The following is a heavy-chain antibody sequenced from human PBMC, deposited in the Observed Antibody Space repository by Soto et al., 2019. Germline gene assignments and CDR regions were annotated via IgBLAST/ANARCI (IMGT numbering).Heavy chain of an antibody. CDR1: GYMFTTYG. CDR3: ARTGGGMAARPLEY. Sequence: QVQLVQSGGEVKKPGASVEVSCRTSGYMFTTYGMSWVRQAPGQGLEWMAWISAYNGNKKYAHKFQGRVTMTPDTSTSTVSMELRNLTSDDTGTYFCARTGGGMAARPLEYWGQGTLVTVSS. CDR2: ISAYNGNK. D-gene: IGHD6-6*01. J-gene: IGHJ4*02. V-gene: IGHV1-18*04.